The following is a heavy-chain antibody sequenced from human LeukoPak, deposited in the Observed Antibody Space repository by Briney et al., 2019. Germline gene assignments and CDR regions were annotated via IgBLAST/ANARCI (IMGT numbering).Heavy chain of an antibody. Sequence: SETLSLICTVSGGSISSSNYYWGWIRQAPGKGLEWIGSIFYSGSTYYNPSLKSRVTISVDTSKNQFSLKLSSVTAADTAVYYCARRRWGFHYYYYYYMDVWGKGTTVTVSS. CDR1: GGSISSSNYY. V-gene: IGHV4-39*01. D-gene: IGHD2-21*01. CDR2: IFYSGST. J-gene: IGHJ6*03. CDR3: ARRRWGFHYYYYYYMDV.